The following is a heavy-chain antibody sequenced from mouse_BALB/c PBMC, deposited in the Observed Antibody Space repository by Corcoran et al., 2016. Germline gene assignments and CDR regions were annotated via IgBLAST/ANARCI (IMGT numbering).Heavy chain of an antibody. CDR1: GFSLSTSGMG. Sequence: QVTLKESGPGILQPSQTLSLTCSFSGFSLSTSGMGVSWIRQPSGKGLEWLAHIYWDDDKRYNPSLKRRLTISKDTSSNQVFLKITSVDTADTATYYCVRRGHYVYAMDYWGQGTSVTVSS. CDR2: IYWDDDK. D-gene: IGHD1-1*02. V-gene: IGHV8-12*01. J-gene: IGHJ4*01. CDR3: VRRGHYVYAMDY.